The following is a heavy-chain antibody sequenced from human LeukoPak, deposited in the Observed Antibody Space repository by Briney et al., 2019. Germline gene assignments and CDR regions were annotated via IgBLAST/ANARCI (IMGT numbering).Heavy chain of an antibody. CDR3: AGGGYDSRAYYYYYMDV. D-gene: IGHD5-12*01. J-gene: IGHJ6*03. CDR1: GGSFSGYY. V-gene: IGHV4-34*01. Sequence: SETLSLTCAVYGGSFSGYYWSWIRQPPGKGLEWIGEINHSGSTNYNPSLKSRVTISVDTSKNQFSLKLSSVTAADTAVYYCAGGGYDSRAYYYYYMDVWGKGTTVTISS. CDR2: INHSGST.